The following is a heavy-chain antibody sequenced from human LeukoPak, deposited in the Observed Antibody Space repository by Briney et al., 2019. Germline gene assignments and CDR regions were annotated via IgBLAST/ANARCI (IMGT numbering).Heavy chain of an antibody. V-gene: IGHV3-48*03. J-gene: IGHJ3*02. Sequence: GGSLRLSCAASGFTFSSYEMNWVRQAPGKGLEWVSYISSSGSTIYYADSVKGRFTISRDNAKNTLYLQMNSLRAEDTAVYYCARGRVAFDIWGQGTMVTVSS. CDR2: ISSSGSTI. CDR3: ARGRVAFDI. CDR1: GFTFSSYE.